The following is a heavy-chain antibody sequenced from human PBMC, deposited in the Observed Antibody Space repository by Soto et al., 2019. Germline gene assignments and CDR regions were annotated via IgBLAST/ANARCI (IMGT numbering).Heavy chain of an antibody. CDR2: IKQDGSEK. CDR1: GFTFSSYW. Sequence: EVQLVESGGGLVQPGGSLRLSCAASGFTFSSYWMSWVRQAPGKVLEWVANIKQDGSEKYYVDSVKGRFTISRDNAKNSLYRQRNRLRAEDTAVYYCARDPSVVAAAGIYYYYYGMDVWGQGTTVTVSS. J-gene: IGHJ6*02. CDR3: ARDPSVVAAAGIYYYYYGMDV. V-gene: IGHV3-7*01. D-gene: IGHD6-13*01.